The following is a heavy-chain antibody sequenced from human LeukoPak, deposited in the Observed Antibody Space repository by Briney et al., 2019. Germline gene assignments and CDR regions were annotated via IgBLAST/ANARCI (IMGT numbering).Heavy chain of an antibody. V-gene: IGHV4-38-2*02. CDR3: AGEVLGDSSSYYFDY. D-gene: IGHD6-13*01. CDR1: GYSISSGYY. Sequence: PSETLSLTCTVSGYSISSGYYWGWIRQPPGKRLEWIGSIYHSGSTYYNPSLKSRVTISVDTSKNQFSLKLSSVTAADTAVYYCAGEVLGDSSSYYFDYWGQGTLVTVSS. J-gene: IGHJ4*02. CDR2: IYHSGST.